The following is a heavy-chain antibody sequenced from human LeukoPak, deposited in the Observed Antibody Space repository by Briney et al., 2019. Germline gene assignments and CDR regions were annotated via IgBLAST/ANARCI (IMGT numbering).Heavy chain of an antibody. D-gene: IGHD1-26*01. Sequence: ASVKVSCKASGYSFSTYDINWVRQASGQGLEWMGWIHPTNTDTAFRQKFHPRFQGRLTITRDTSINTAFMELSSLRSDDTAVYFCARDNSVGDYAWWFDPWGQGTLVTVSS. CDR2: IHPTNTDT. J-gene: IGHJ5*02. CDR1: GYSFSTYD. V-gene: IGHV1-8*03. CDR3: ARDNSVGDYAWWFDP.